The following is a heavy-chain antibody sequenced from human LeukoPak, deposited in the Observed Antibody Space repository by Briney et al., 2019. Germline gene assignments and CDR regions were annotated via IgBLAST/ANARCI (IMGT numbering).Heavy chain of an antibody. CDR2: TYYRSTWYN. CDR3: ARRLTQYDCFDP. V-gene: IGHV6-1*01. CDR1: GDSVSSNSVT. Sequence: SQTLSLTCAISGDSVSSNSVTWNWIRQSPSRGLEWLGRTYYRSTWYNDYAVSVRGRITVNPDTSKNQFSLHLNSVTPEDTAVYYCARRLTQYDCFDPWGKGILVTVSS. J-gene: IGHJ5*02. D-gene: IGHD2-2*01.